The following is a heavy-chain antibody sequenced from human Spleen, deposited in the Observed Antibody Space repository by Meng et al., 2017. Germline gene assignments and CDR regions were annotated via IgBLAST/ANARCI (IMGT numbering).Heavy chain of an antibody. V-gene: IGHV3-23*01. J-gene: IGHJ4*02. CDR1: GFTFSSKD. D-gene: IGHD6-13*01. CDR2: ISGSGGST. CDR3: AASSWYYFDY. Sequence: GESLKISCAASGFTFSSKDMSWVRQAPGKGLEWVSAISGSGGSTYYADSVKGRFTISRDNSKNTLYLQMNSLRADDTAVYYCAASSWYYFDYWGQGTLVTVSS.